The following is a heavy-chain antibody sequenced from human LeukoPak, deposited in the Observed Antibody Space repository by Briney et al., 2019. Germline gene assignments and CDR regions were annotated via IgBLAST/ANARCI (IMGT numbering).Heavy chain of an antibody. V-gene: IGHV4-30-4*08. J-gene: IGHJ4*02. CDR1: GGSLSSGDYY. Sequence: PSETLSLTCSVSGGSLSSGDYYWSWIRQPPGTGLEWVGYIYYSGSTYYHPSLKSRVTISVDTSKNQFSLKLSSVTAADTAVYYCARGGSSWYLVEYWGQGTLVTVSS. CDR2: IYYSGST. D-gene: IGHD6-13*01. CDR3: ARGGSSWYLVEY.